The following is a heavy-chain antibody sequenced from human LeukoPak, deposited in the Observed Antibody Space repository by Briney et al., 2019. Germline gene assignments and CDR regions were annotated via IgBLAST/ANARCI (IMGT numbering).Heavy chain of an antibody. J-gene: IGHJ4*02. Sequence: GASVKVSCKASGGTFSSYAISWVRQAPGQGLEWMGRIIPILGIANYAQKFQGRVTITADKSTSTAYMELSSLRSEDTAVYYCARSPYSYGYFDYWGQGTLVTVSS. CDR3: ARSPYSYGYFDY. V-gene: IGHV1-69*04. D-gene: IGHD5-18*01. CDR1: GGTFSSYA. CDR2: IIPILGIA.